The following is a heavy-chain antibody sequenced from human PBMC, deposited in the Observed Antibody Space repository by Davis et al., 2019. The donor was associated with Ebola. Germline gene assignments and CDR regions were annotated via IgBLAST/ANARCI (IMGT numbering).Heavy chain of an antibody. V-gene: IGHV3-30-3*01. CDR2: ISYDGSNK. J-gene: IGHJ3*02. CDR3: ARRKGYYDSSGYYYGAFDI. Sequence: GESLKISCAASGVTFSSYAMHWVRQAPGKGLEWVAVISYDGSNKYYADSVKGRFTISRDNSKNTLYLQMNSLRAEDTAVYYCARRKGYYDSSGYYYGAFDIWGQGTMVTVSS. CDR1: GVTFSSYA. D-gene: IGHD3-22*01.